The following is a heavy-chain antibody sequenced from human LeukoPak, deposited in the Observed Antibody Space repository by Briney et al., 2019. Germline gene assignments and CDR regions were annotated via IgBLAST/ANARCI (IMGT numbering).Heavy chain of an antibody. CDR1: GFTFSDYY. Sequence: GGSLRLSCAASGFTFSDYYMSWIRQAPGKGLECVSYISSSGSTIYYADSVKGRFTISRDNAKNSLYLQMNSLRAEDTAVYYCAREPITIFGVVTNYFDYCGQGTLVTVSS. CDR3: AREPITIFGVVTNYFDY. D-gene: IGHD3-3*01. J-gene: IGHJ4*02. CDR2: ISSSGSTI. V-gene: IGHV3-11*04.